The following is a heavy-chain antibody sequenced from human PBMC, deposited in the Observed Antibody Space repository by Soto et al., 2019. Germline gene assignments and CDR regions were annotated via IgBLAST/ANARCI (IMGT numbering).Heavy chain of an antibody. J-gene: IGHJ6*02. V-gene: IGHV5-10-1*01. CDR1: PCTFTLSY. Sequence: DSPCTFTLSYMPWVRQAPGQGLEWMGIINPSGGSTSYSPSFQGHVTISADKSISTAYLQWSSLKASDTAMYYCASRAQAYYYGMDVWGQGTTVTVSS. CDR2: INPSGGST. CDR3: ASRAQAYYYGMDV.